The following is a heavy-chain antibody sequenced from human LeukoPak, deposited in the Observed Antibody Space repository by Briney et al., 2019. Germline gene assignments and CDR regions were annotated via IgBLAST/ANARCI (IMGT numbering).Heavy chain of an antibody. D-gene: IGHD3-10*01. CDR3: ARGPTYYYGSGSYSPGFDY. CDR2: INHSGST. J-gene: IGHJ4*02. Sequence: SETLSLTCAVYGGSFSGYYWSWIRQPPGKGLEWIGEINHSGSTNYNPSLKSRVTISVDTSKNQFSLKLSSVTAADTAVYYCARGPTYYYGSGSYSPGFDYWGQGILVTVSS. V-gene: IGHV4-34*01. CDR1: GGSFSGYY.